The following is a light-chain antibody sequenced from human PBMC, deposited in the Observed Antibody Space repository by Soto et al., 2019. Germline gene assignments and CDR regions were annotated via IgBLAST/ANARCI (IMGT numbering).Light chain of an antibody. V-gene: IGLV1-44*01. Sequence: QSVLTQPPSASGTPGQRVTISCSGSNSNIGRNTVNWYQQLPGTAPKLLIYRNNQRPSGVPDRFSGSKSGTSASLAISGLQSDDVSDYYWASWDDGLTGYVFGTGTKDTVL. CDR2: RNN. J-gene: IGLJ1*01. CDR1: NSNIGRNT. CDR3: ASWDDGLTGYV.